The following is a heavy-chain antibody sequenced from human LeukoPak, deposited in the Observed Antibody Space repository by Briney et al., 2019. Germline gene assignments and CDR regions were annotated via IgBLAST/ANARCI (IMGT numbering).Heavy chain of an antibody. D-gene: IGHD3-10*01. V-gene: IGHV5-51*01. Sequence: GESLKISCKGSGYNFPTYWIAWVRQMPGKGLEWMGIIYPSDSDARYNPSFQGQVSISADKSISAAYLQWSSLKASDTAMYYCARPAYGSGNGVFDYWGQGTLVTVSS. CDR1: GYNFPTYW. J-gene: IGHJ4*02. CDR3: ARPAYGSGNGVFDY. CDR2: IYPSDSDA.